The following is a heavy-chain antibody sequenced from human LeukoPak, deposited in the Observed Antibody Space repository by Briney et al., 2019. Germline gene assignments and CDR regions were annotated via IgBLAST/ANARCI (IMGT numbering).Heavy chain of an antibody. V-gene: IGHV3-48*03. Sequence: PGGSLRLSCAASGFTFSSYEMNWVRQAPGKGLEWVSYISSSGSTIYYADAVKGRFTISRDNAKNSLYLQMNSLRAEDTAVYYCAELGITMIGGVWGKGTTVSISS. CDR3: AELGITMIGGV. CDR1: GFTFSSYE. CDR2: ISSSGSTI. J-gene: IGHJ6*04. D-gene: IGHD3-10*02.